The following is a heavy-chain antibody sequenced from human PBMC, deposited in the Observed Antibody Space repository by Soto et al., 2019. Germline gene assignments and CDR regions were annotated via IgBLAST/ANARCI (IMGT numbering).Heavy chain of an antibody. V-gene: IGHV3-23*01. CDR2: ISGSGGST. J-gene: IGHJ6*02. CDR1: GFTFSSYA. CDR3: AKAQAARHYYGMDV. D-gene: IGHD6-6*01. Sequence: PGGSLRLSCAASGFTFSSYAMSWVRQAPGKGLEWVSAISGSGGSTYYADSVKGRFTISRDNSKNTLYLQMNSLRAEDTAVYYCAKAQAARHYYGMDVWGQGTTVTVSS.